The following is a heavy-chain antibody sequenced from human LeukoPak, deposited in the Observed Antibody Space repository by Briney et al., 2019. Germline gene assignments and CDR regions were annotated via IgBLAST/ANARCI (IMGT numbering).Heavy chain of an antibody. CDR3: ARMMTSSHAFDI. CDR2: ISAYNGNT. Sequence: ASVKVSCKASVSSYGISWVRQAPGQWLEWMGWISAYNGNTNYAQKLQGRVTLTTDTSTSTAYMELRSLRSDDTAVYYCARMMTSSHAFDIWGQGTMVTVSS. J-gene: IGHJ3*02. D-gene: IGHD2-2*01. CDR1: VSSYG. V-gene: IGHV1-18*01.